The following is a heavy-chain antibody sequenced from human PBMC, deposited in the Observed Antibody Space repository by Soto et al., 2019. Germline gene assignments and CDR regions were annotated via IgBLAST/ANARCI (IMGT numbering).Heavy chain of an antibody. CDR2: IYYTGST. CDR3: ARIHFGDEPSYYYYGMDV. D-gene: IGHD4-17*01. V-gene: IGHV4-30-4*01. CDR1: GGSFSSGDYY. Sequence: PWETLSLTCTVSGGSFSSGDYYWSWVRQPPGKGLEWIGYIYYTGSTFNNPSLKSRVSISIDTSKTQFSLKLSSVTAADTAVYYCARIHFGDEPSYYYYGMDVWGQGTTVTVS. J-gene: IGHJ6*02.